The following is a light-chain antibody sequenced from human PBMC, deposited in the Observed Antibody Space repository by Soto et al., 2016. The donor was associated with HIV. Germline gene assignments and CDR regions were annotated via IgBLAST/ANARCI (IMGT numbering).Light chain of an antibody. Sequence: DIQLTQSPMSLSPFIRETVTITCRASQNIGTRLHRYHQKLGEALKLLIYGASTLQSGVPSRFTGSGSGTNFTLRIRSAQPEDSATYFCQQSDTPPYTFGQGTKVQIK. CDR2: GAS. CDR1: QNIGTR. CDR3: QQSDTPPYT. J-gene: IGKJ2*01. V-gene: IGKV1-39*01.